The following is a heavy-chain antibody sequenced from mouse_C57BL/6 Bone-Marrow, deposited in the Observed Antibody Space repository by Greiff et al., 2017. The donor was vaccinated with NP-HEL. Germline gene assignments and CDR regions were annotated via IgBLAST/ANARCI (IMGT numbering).Heavy chain of an antibody. J-gene: IGHJ3*01. V-gene: IGHV2-2*01. CDR3: ARKGGYDYDVKAWLAY. Sequence: VQLQQSGPGLVQPSQSLSITCTVSGFSLTSYGVHWVRQSPGKGLEWLGVIWSGGSTDYNAAFISRLSISKANSKSQVFFKMNSLQADDTAIYYCARKGGYDYDVKAWLAYWGQGTLVTVSA. CDR1: GFSLTSYG. CDR2: IWSGGST. D-gene: IGHD2-4*01.